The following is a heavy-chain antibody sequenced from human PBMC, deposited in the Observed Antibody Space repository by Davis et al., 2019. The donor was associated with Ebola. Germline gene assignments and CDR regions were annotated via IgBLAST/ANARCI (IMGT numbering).Heavy chain of an antibody. CDR1: GYSFTSYW. J-gene: IGHJ3*02. Sequence: GESLKISCKGSGYSFTSYWISWVRQMPGKGLEWMGRIDPSDSYTNYSPSFQGHVTISADKSISTAYLQWSSLKASDTAMYYCARQGYCSSTSCHDAFDIWGQGTMVTVSS. CDR3: ARQGYCSSTSCHDAFDI. D-gene: IGHD2-2*01. CDR2: IDPSDSYT. V-gene: IGHV5-10-1*01.